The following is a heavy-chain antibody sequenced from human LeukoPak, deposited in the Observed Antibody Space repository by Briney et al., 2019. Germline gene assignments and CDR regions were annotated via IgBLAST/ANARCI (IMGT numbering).Heavy chain of an antibody. CDR1: GGSFSGYY. J-gene: IGHJ5*02. CDR3: ARAHPKSYSSSWTSGWFDP. CDR2: INHSGST. D-gene: IGHD6-13*01. Sequence: SETLSLTCAVYGGSFSGYYWSWLRQPPGKGLEWIGEINHSGSTNYNPSLKSRVTISVDTSKNQFSLKLSSVTAADTAVYYCARAHPKSYSSSWTSGWFDPWGQGTLVTVSS. V-gene: IGHV4-34*01.